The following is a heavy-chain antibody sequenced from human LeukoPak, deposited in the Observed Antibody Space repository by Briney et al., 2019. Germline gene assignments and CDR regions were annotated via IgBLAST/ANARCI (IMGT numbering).Heavy chain of an antibody. D-gene: IGHD4-17*01. CDR3: ARGKIGYYYGDYDGY. CDR1: GFTFSSYD. CDR2: ISTVSSTK. V-gene: IGHV3-48*02. J-gene: IGHJ4*02. Sequence: TGGSLRLSCAASGFTFSSYDMNWVRQAAGKGLEWVSYISTVSSTKYYADSVKGRFTISRDNAKNSLYLQMNSLRDEDTAVYYCARGKIGYYYGDYDGYWGQGTLVTVSS.